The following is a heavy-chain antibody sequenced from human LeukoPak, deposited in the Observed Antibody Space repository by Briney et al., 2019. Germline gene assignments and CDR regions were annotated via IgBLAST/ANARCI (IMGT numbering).Heavy chain of an antibody. CDR3: ARVGYCSSTSCFPADY. Sequence: SETLSLTCTVSGGSISSSSYYWGWLRQPPGKGLEWIGSIYYSGSTYYNPSLKSRVTISVDTSKNQSSLKLSSVTAADTAVYYCARVGYCSSTSCFPADYWGQGTLVTVSS. J-gene: IGHJ4*02. CDR1: GGSISSSSYY. CDR2: IYYSGST. D-gene: IGHD2-2*01. V-gene: IGHV4-39*01.